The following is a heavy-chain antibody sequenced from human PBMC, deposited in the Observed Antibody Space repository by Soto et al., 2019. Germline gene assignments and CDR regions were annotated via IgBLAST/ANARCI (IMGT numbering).Heavy chain of an antibody. J-gene: IGHJ5*02. CDR2: ISYDGSNK. Sequence: PGGSLRLSCAASGFTFSSYAMHWVRQAPGKGLEWVAVISYDGSNKYYADSVKGRFTISRDNSKNTLYLQMSSLRAEDTAVYYCAREYYDSSGFPWFDPWGQGTLVTVSS. CDR3: AREYYDSSGFPWFDP. D-gene: IGHD3-22*01. CDR1: GFTFSSYA. V-gene: IGHV3-30-3*01.